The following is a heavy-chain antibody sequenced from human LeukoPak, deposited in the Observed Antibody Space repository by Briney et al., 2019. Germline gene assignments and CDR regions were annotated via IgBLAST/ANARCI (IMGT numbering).Heavy chain of an antibody. Sequence: GGSLRLSCAASGFTFDDYAMHWVRQAPGEGLEWVSLISWDGGSTYYADSVKCRFTISRDNSKNSLYLQMNSLRAEDTALYYCAKEASPEGSGYYFDYWGQGTLVTVSS. CDR1: GFTFDDYA. V-gene: IGHV3-43D*03. CDR3: AKEASPEGSGYYFDY. CDR2: ISWDGGST. D-gene: IGHD3-22*01. J-gene: IGHJ4*02.